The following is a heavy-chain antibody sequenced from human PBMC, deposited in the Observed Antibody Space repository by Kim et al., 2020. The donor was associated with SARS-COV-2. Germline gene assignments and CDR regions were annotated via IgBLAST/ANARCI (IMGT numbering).Heavy chain of an antibody. Sequence: TNADSVECRFTISRDNAKNTLYLQMNSRRAEDTAVYYCARDVVATIALDYWGQGTLVTVSS. CDR3: ARDVVATIALDY. V-gene: IGHV3-74*01. D-gene: IGHD5-12*01. J-gene: IGHJ4*02.